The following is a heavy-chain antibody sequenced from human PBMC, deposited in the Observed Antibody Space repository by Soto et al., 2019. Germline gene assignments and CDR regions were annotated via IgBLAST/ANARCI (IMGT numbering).Heavy chain of an antibody. CDR3: ARRDSAGSGGYFGLFDS. Sequence: QVQLLESGGGVVQPGKSLRLSCAASGFNFNNYGMHWVRQAPGKGLEWVAFIWFDGSSTYYADSVKGRFTISRENSKRTVYLQMDSLRADDTAIYYCARRDSAGSGGYFGLFDSWGQGTLVAVSS. CDR1: GFNFNNYG. D-gene: IGHD3-10*01. J-gene: IGHJ4*02. V-gene: IGHV3-33*01. CDR2: IWFDGSST.